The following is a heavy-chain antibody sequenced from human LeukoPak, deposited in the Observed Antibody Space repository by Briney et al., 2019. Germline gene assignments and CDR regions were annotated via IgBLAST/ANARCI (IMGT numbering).Heavy chain of an antibody. CDR1: GGTFSSYA. Sequence: SVKVSCKASGGTFSSYAISWVRQAPGQGLEWMGRIIPILGIANYAQKFQGRVTITADKSTSTAYMELSSLRSEDTAVYYCARDSLVPAARDGYWGQGTLVTVSS. J-gene: IGHJ4*02. V-gene: IGHV1-69*04. CDR3: ARDSLVPAARDGY. CDR2: IIPILGIA. D-gene: IGHD2-2*01.